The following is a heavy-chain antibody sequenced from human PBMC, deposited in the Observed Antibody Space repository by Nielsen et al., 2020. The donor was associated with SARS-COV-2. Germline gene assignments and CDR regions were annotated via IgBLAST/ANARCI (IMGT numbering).Heavy chain of an antibody. J-gene: IGHJ5*02. CDR2: LYYSGST. V-gene: IGHV4-59*12. D-gene: IGHD6-13*01. Sequence: RQAPGKGLEWIGYLYYSGSTNYNPSLKSRGTISVDTSKNQFSLKLSSVTAADTAVYYCARGVSLGHSSNWYISGDWFDPWGQGTLVTVSS. CDR3: ARGVSLGHSSNWYISGDWFDP.